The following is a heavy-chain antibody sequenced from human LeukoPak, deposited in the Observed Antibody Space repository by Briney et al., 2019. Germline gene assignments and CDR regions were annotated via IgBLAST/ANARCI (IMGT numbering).Heavy chain of an antibody. CDR2: ISAYNGNT. CDR3: ARSAYYDFWSGYYSSYYYYMDV. D-gene: IGHD3-3*01. Sequence: ASVKVSCKASGYTFTSYGISWVRQAPGQGLEWMGWISAYNGNTNYAQKLQGRVTMTTDTSTSTAYMELRSLRSDDTAVYYCARSAYYDFWSGYYSSYYYYMDVWGKGTTVTVSS. CDR1: GYTFTSYG. J-gene: IGHJ6*03. V-gene: IGHV1-18*01.